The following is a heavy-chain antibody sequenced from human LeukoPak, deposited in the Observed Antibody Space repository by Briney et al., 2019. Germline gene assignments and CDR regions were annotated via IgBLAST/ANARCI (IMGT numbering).Heavy chain of an antibody. D-gene: IGHD5-18*01. J-gene: IGHJ4*02. Sequence: GESLKISCKASGYSFTSFWIGWVRQPPGKGLEWMGIIDPGDSDTRYTPSFQGQVTISADSSLTTAYLQWNSLKASDTAMYYCARQTAMGRSGDYWGQGTLVTVSS. CDR1: GYSFTSFW. CDR2: IDPGDSDT. V-gene: IGHV5-51*01. CDR3: ARQTAMGRSGDY.